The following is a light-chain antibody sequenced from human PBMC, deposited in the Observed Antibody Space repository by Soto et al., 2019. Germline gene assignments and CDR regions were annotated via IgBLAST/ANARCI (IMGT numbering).Light chain of an antibody. V-gene: IGKV1-5*01. J-gene: IGKJ1*01. CDR3: QQNFNFPRT. Sequence: DIPITQSPSTLSASVGDRVPITCRASQSISSWLAWYQQKPGKAPKLLIYAATYLQNGVPSRFSGTGSGADFTLTISSLQPEDFATYYCQQNFNFPRTSGQGTKVDI. CDR2: AAT. CDR1: QSISSW.